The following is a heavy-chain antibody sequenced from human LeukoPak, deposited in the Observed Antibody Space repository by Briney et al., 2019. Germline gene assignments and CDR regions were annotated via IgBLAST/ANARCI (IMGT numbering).Heavy chain of an antibody. J-gene: IGHJ4*02. Sequence: SETLSLTCTVSGGSISSGDYYWSWIRQPPGTGLEWIGYIYYSGSTYYNPSLKRRVTISVDTSKNQFSLKLSSVTAADTAVYYCAREDHDYGTGYWGQGTLVTVSS. CDR2: IYYSGST. CDR1: GGSISSGDYY. D-gene: IGHD4-17*01. V-gene: IGHV4-30-4*01. CDR3: AREDHDYGTGY.